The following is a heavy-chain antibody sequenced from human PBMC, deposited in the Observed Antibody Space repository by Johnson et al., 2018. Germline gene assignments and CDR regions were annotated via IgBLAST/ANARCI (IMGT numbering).Heavy chain of an antibody. D-gene: IGHD4-17*01. J-gene: IGHJ6*02. CDR1: GFTFSTYG. CDR2: ISYDGSKK. V-gene: IGHV3-30*18. Sequence: QVQLQESGGGVVQPGRSLRLSCTASGFTFSTYGMHWVRQAPGKGLEWVTLISYDGSKKYYADSVQGRFTISRDNSKSTLFLQMNSLRAEDTAVYYCAKMVVPALGDYGDEYGRYGMDVWGQGTTVTVSS. CDR3: AKMVVPALGDYGDEYGRYGMDV.